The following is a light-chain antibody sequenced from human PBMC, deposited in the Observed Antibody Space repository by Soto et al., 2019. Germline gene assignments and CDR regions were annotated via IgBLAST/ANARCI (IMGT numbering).Light chain of an antibody. V-gene: IGKV1-5*01. J-gene: IGKJ4*01. Sequence: DIQMTQSPSTLSASVGDRVTITCRASQSISSWLAWYQQKPGKAPKLLIYDASSLESGVPSRFSGSGSGTEFTLTISSLQPDDFGTYYCQQYNSYTFGGGTKVEI. CDR3: QQYNSYT. CDR1: QSISSW. CDR2: DAS.